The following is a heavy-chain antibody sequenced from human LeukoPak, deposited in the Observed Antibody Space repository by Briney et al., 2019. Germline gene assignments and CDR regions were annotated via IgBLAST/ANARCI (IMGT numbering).Heavy chain of an antibody. CDR3: ARRAVAENYFDY. CDR1: GGSISSFY. CDR2: IYYSGRT. V-gene: IGHV4-59*08. J-gene: IGHJ4*02. D-gene: IGHD6-19*01. Sequence: PSETLSLTCTVSGGSISSFYWSWIRQPPGKGLDWIGYIYYSGRTNYNPSLKSRVTISVDTSKNQFSLKLSSVTAADTAVYYCARRAVAENYFDYWGQGTLVTVYS.